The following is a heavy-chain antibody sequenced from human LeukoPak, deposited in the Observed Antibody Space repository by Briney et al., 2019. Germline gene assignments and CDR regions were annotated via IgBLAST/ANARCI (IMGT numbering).Heavy chain of an antibody. J-gene: IGHJ3*02. CDR1: GYTFTGYY. V-gene: IGHV1-2*06. Sequence: ASVKVSCKASGYTFTGYYMHWVRQAPGQGLEWMGRINPNSGGTNYAQKFQGRVTMTRDKSISTAYMELSSLRSEDTAVYYCTSDVVPAAIVYAFDIWGQGTMVTVSS. D-gene: IGHD2-2*02. CDR3: TSDVVPAAIVYAFDI. CDR2: INPNSGGT.